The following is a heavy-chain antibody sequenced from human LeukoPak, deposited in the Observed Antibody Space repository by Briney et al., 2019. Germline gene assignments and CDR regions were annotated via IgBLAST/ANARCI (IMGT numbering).Heavy chain of an antibody. CDR3: ATDSNYDYGWGRIDF. Sequence: GRSLRLSCAASGFSFSNYGMHWVRQAPGKGLEWVADIWYDGSKKDYADSVKGRFTISRDNSKNTLYLQMNSLRVEDTAVYYCATDSNYDYGWGRIDFWGQGTLVTVSS. CDR2: IWYDGSKK. CDR1: GFSFSNYG. D-gene: IGHD3-16*01. J-gene: IGHJ4*02. V-gene: IGHV3-33*01.